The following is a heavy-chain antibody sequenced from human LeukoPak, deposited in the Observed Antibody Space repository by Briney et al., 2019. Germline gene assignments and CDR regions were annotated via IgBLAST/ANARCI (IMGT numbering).Heavy chain of an antibody. CDR1: GFTFSRYW. V-gene: IGHV3-7*01. Sequence: GGSLRLSCAASGFTFSRYWMSWVRQAPGKGLEWVANIKQDGSQKYYVGSVKGRFTISRDNAKNSLYLQMNSLRAEDTAVYYWARTGKMSRSGWYEDYFDYWGQGTLVTVPS. D-gene: IGHD6-19*01. CDR3: ARTGKMSRSGWYEDYFDY. J-gene: IGHJ4*02. CDR2: IKQDGSQK.